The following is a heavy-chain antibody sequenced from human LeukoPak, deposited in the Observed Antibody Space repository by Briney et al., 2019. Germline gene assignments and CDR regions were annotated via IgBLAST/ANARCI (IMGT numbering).Heavy chain of an antibody. D-gene: IGHD2-2*02. J-gene: IGHJ3*02. CDR2: IYTGGST. Sequence: SETLSLTCTVSGGSISSYYWSWIRQPAGKGLEWIGRIYTGGSTNYNPSLKSRVTMSVDTSKNQFSLKLSSVTAADTAVYYCARDGDIVVVPAAIPHDAFDIWGQGTMVTVSS. V-gene: IGHV4-4*07. CDR1: GGSISSYY. CDR3: ARDGDIVVVPAAIPHDAFDI.